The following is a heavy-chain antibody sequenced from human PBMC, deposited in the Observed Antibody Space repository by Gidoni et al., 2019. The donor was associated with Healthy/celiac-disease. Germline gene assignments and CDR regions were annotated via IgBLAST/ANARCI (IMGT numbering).Heavy chain of an antibody. CDR1: GFTFSSYG. V-gene: IGHV3-30*18. D-gene: IGHD6-6*01. CDR3: AKDMGSSSYYYGMDV. J-gene: IGHJ6*02. CDR2: ISYDGSNK. Sequence: QVQLVESGGGVVQPGRSLRLPCAASGFTFSSYGMHWVRQAPGKGLEWVAVISYDGSNKYYADSVKGRFTISRDNSKNTLYLQMNSLRAEDTAVYYCAKDMGSSSYYYGMDVWGQGTTVTVSS.